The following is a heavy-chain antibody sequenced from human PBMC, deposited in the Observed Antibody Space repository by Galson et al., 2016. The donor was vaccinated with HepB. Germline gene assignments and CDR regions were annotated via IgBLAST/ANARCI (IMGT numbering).Heavy chain of an antibody. CDR1: GFTFSSYG. D-gene: IGHD3-22*01. J-gene: IGHJ4*02. CDR2: IWYDGSNK. CDR3: ARDSGYHSFDY. V-gene: IGHV3-33*01. Sequence: SLRLSCAASGFTFSSYGMHWVRQAPGKGLEWVAVIWYDGSNKYYADSVEGRFTISRDNSKNTLYLQMNSLRAEDTAVYYCARDSGYHSFDYWGQGTLVTVSS.